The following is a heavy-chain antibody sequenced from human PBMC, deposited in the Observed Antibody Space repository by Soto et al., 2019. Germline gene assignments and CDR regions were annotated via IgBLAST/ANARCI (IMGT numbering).Heavy chain of an antibody. CDR3: ARGPREPMVGVYFDS. CDR1: GGSFSGYY. D-gene: IGHD3-10*01. V-gene: IGHV4-34*01. Sequence: QVQLQQWGAGLLKPSETLSLTCAVYGGSFSGYYWSWIRQPPGQGLEWIGEINHSGSTNYNPSLKSRVTISVDTSKNQFSLKLSSVNAADTAVYYCARGPREPMVGVYFDSWGQGTLVTVSS. J-gene: IGHJ4*02. CDR2: INHSGST.